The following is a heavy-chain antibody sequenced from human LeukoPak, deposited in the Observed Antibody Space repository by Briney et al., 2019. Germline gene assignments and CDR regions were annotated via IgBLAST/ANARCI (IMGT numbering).Heavy chain of an antibody. CDR1: GFTFSSYG. J-gene: IGHJ4*02. Sequence: GRSLRLSCAASGFTFSSYGMHWVRQAPGKGLEWVAVIWYDGSNKYYADSVKGRFTISRDNSKNTLYLQMNSLRAEDTAVYYCAKNDRGYSYGYKFDYWGQGTLVTASS. CDR3: AKNDRGYSYGYKFDY. D-gene: IGHD5-18*01. V-gene: IGHV3-33*06. CDR2: IWYDGSNK.